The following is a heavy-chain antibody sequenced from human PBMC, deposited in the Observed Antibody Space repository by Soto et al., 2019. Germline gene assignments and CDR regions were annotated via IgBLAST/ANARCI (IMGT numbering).Heavy chain of an antibody. V-gene: IGHV4-34*01. Sequence: QVQLQQWGAGLLKPSETLSLTCAVYGGSLSGYYWSWIRQPPGKGLEWIGEINNSVSTNYNPSLKSRVTIAVDTSKNLFSLKLSSVTAADTAVYYCARGGEGSSWYDEYYCDYWGQGTLVTVSS. CDR3: ARGGEGSSWYDEYYCDY. J-gene: IGHJ4*02. D-gene: IGHD6-13*01. CDR2: INNSVST. CDR1: GGSLSGYY.